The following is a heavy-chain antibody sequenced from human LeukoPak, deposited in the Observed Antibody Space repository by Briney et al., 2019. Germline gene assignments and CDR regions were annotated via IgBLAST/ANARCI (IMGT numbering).Heavy chain of an antibody. Sequence: PGGSLRLSCAASGFTFSSYDMTWVRQAPGRGLEWVSSIRPSGDNTYYGGSVKGRFTISRDNSKNSLYLQMHSLRAEDTAVYYCARDLMGWDLHYFDYWGQGTLVTVSS. V-gene: IGHV3-23*01. CDR3: ARDLMGWDLHYFDY. CDR1: GFTFSSYD. J-gene: IGHJ4*02. CDR2: IRPSGDNT. D-gene: IGHD1-26*01.